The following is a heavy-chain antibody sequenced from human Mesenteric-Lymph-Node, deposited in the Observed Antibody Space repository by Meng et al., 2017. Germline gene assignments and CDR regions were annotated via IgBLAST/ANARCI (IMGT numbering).Heavy chain of an antibody. D-gene: IGHD2-8*01. CDR3: ARDYAKFNVWSSKQYYFDF. CDR2: VSAYNGNT. Sequence: ASVKVSCKASGYTFSSSGISWVRQAPGQGLEWMGWVSAYNGNTNYAQKFQGRVIMTTDTTTNTAYMELRGLRSDDTAVYFCARDYAKFNVWSSKQYYFDFWGQGSLVTVSS. J-gene: IGHJ4*02. V-gene: IGHV1-18*01. CDR1: GYTFSSSG.